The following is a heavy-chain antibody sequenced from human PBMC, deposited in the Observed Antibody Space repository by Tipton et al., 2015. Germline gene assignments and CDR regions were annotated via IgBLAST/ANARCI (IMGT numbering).Heavy chain of an antibody. CDR2: ISSRGVI. CDR3: ARNTGELRIPMFFAP. D-gene: IGHD3-10*02. V-gene: IGHV3-21*04. J-gene: IGHJ5*02. CDR1: GFIFSSYS. Sequence: SLRLSCAGSGFIFSSYSMDWVRQAPGKGLEWVSYISSRGVIHYADSVKGRFTISRDNANNSLYLQMNSLRAEDTAVYYCARNTGELRIPMFFAPWGQGTLVTVSS.